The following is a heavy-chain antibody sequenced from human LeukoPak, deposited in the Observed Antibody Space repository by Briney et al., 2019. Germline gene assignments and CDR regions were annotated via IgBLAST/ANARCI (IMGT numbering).Heavy chain of an antibody. Sequence: ETLSLTCALSGGSITDYYYNWVRQPPGKGLEWIGSIYYSGSTYYNPSLKSRVTISVDTSKNQFSLKVHSVTAADTAVYYCFRHTTGTTVRAFDIWGQGTMVTVSS. CDR1: GGSITDYY. J-gene: IGHJ3*02. CDR3: FRHTTGTTVRAFDI. CDR2: IYYSGST. V-gene: IGHV4-59*04. D-gene: IGHD1-1*01.